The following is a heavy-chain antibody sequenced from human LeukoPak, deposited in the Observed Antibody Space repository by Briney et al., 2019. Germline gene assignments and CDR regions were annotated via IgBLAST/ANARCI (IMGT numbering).Heavy chain of an antibody. CDR3: ARGSVDYYGSGSYYSYYYYMDV. CDR1: GGSISSYY. J-gene: IGHJ6*03. D-gene: IGHD3-10*01. Sequence: SETLPLTCTVSGGSISSYYWSWIRQPPGKGLEWIGYIYYSGSTNYNPSLKSRVTISVDTSKNQFSLKLSSVTAADTGVYYCARGSVDYYGSGSYYSYYYYMDVWGKGTTVTVSS. CDR2: IYYSGST. V-gene: IGHV4-59*01.